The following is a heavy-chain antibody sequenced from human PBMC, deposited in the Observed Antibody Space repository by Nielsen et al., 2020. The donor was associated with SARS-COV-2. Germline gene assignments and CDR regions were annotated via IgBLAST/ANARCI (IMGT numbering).Heavy chain of an antibody. CDR2: ISSSSSYI. CDR3: ARAQYYYDSSGYYYGL. J-gene: IGHJ4*02. CDR1: GFTFSSYS. D-gene: IGHD3-22*01. V-gene: IGHV3-21*01. Sequence: GGSLRLSCAASGFTFSSYSMNWVRQAPGKGLEWVSSISSSSSYIYYADSVKGRFTISRDNAKNSLYLQMNSLRAEDTAVYYCARAQYYYDSSGYYYGLWGQGTLVTVSS.